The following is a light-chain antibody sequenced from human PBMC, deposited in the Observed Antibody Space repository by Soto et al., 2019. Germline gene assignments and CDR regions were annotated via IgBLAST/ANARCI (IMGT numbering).Light chain of an antibody. J-gene: IGLJ2*01. CDR3: ATWDTSLNIAV. V-gene: IGLV1-51*01. CDR2: ENN. CDR1: SSNIGNKY. Sequence: QSVLTQPPSVSAAPGQKVTISCSGSSSNIGNKYVSWYQQLPGTAPKPLIYENNQRPSGIPDRFSGSKSGTSATLGITGLQTGDEAYYSCATWDTSLNIAVFGGGTKLTVL.